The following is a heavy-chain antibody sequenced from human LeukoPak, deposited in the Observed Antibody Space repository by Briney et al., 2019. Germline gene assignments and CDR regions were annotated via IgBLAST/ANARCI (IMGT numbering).Heavy chain of an antibody. J-gene: IGHJ4*02. CDR3: TRGTGSYYSLGY. Sequence: GGSLRLSCAASGFTFSSYWMHWVRQAPGKGLVWVSRINSDGSSTSYADSVKGRFTISRDNAKNTLYLQMDSLRAEDTAMYYCTRGTGSYYSLGYWGQGTLVTVSS. CDR1: GFTFSSYW. D-gene: IGHD1-26*01. V-gene: IGHV3-74*01. CDR2: INSDGSST.